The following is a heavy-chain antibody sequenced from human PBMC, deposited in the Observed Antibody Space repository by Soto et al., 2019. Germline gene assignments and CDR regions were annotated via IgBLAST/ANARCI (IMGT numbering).Heavy chain of an antibody. Sequence: GGSLRLSCVASGFTFSGYSMNWVRQAPGKGLEWVSCISASSGYIYYADSVKGRFTISRDNAENSLYLQMNSLRAEDTAVYYCAKSYSSNWYDYFDFWGRGTLVTVSS. CDR3: AKSYSSNWYDYFDF. V-gene: IGHV3-21*01. D-gene: IGHD6-13*01. CDR1: GFTFSGYS. J-gene: IGHJ4*02. CDR2: ISASSGYI.